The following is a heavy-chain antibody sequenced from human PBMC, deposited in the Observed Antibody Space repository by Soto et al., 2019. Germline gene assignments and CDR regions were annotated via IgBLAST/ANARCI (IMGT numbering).Heavy chain of an antibody. CDR3: ARVGHPQATVVTPDDAFDI. CDR2: IYYSGST. Sequence: PSETLSLTCTVSGGSIISYYWSWIRQPPGKGLEWIGYIYYSGSTNYNPSLKSRVTISVDTSKNQFSLKLSSVTAADTAVYYCARVGHPQATVVTPDDAFDIWGQGTMVTVSS. CDR1: GGSIISYY. D-gene: IGHD4-17*01. J-gene: IGHJ3*02. V-gene: IGHV4-59*01.